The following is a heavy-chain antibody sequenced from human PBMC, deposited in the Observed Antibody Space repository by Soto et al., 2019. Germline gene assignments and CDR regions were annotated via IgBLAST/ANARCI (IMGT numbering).Heavy chain of an antibody. D-gene: IGHD1-1*01. Sequence: EVQLVESGGGLVKPGGSLRLSCAASGFTFSDAWMNWVRQAPGKGLEWVGRVKRKIEGETADYAVPVKGRFTISRDDSKNTLYLQMNSLKTEDTAVYYCSTFQAGNLYIRGYWGQGTLVTVSS. CDR3: STFQAGNLYIRGY. CDR1: GFTFSDAW. V-gene: IGHV3-15*07. CDR2: VKRKIEGETA. J-gene: IGHJ4*02.